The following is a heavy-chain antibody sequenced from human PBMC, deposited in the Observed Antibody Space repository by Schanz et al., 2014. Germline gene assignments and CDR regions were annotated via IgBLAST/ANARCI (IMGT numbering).Heavy chain of an antibody. CDR2: IYINSGST. CDR3: ARDGGRDGYNLAFDV. V-gene: IGHV3-66*01. D-gene: IGHD5-12*01. CDR1: GFTVNSDY. J-gene: IGHJ3*01. Sequence: EVQLVESGGGLVQPGGSLRLSCAASGFTVNSDYMNWVRQAPGKGLEWVSSIYINSGSTNYADSVKGRFIISRDSSKNTLFLQMNSLRAEDTAVYFCARDGGRDGYNLAFDVWGQGTLVTVSS.